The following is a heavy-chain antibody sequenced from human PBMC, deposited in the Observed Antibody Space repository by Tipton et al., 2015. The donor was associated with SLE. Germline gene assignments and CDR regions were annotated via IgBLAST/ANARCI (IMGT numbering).Heavy chain of an antibody. Sequence: TLSLTCTVSGDSISGYYWSWIRQPPGKGLEWIGEINYSGGTNYNPSLKSRVTISVDTSRMQFSLKMISVSAADTAVYYCAREWGSTSYWGQGTLVTVSS. D-gene: IGHD3-10*01. V-gene: IGHV4-34*01. CDR2: INYSGGT. J-gene: IGHJ4*02. CDR1: GDSISGYY. CDR3: AREWGSTSY.